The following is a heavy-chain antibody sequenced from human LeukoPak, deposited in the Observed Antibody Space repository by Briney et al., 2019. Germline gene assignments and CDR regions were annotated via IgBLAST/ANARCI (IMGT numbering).Heavy chain of an antibody. V-gene: IGHV3-64*01. CDR2: ISSSGGST. CDR3: ARGGVVPATTGDY. D-gene: IGHD2-2*01. J-gene: IGHJ4*02. CDR1: GFTFSNFA. Sequence: GGSLRLSCAASGFTFSNFAMHWVRQAPGKGLEYVSAISSSGGSTYYANSVKGRFTISRDNPKNTLYLQMGSLRAEDMAVYYCARGGVVPATTGDYWGQGTLVTVSS.